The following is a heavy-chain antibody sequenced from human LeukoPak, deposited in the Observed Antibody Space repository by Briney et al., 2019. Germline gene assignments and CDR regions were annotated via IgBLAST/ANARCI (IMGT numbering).Heavy chain of an antibody. V-gene: IGHV4-61*09. CDR3: ARSSLAVYFAY. CDR1: GGSISSGSYY. Sequence: PSETLSLTCTVSGGSISSGSYYWNWIRQPAGKRLEWLGHVFTRGTTNYNASLEGRLTISLDTARNQFSLYLSSVTAADTATYFCARSSLAVYFAYWGQGTLVTASS. D-gene: IGHD6-19*01. CDR2: VFTRGTT. J-gene: IGHJ4*02.